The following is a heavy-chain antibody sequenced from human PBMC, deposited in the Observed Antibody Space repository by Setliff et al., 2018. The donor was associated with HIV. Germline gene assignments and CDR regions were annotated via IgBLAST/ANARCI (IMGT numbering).Heavy chain of an antibody. Sequence: GASVKVSCKASGYTFTSFYLHWVRQAPGQGPEWMAIINPSGGSTSYAQKFQGRVTMTSDTSTSTVYMELSSLRSEDTAVYYCARALYTNLAHFDYLGQGTLVTVSS. CDR2: INPSGGST. D-gene: IGHD4-4*01. V-gene: IGHV1-46*01. CDR1: GYTFTSFY. J-gene: IGHJ4*02. CDR3: ARALYTNLAHFDY.